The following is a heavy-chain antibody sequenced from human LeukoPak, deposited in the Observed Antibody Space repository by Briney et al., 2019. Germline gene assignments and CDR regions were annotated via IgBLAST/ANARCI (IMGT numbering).Heavy chain of an antibody. J-gene: IGHJ3*02. CDR1: GFTVSNNY. V-gene: IGHV3-53*05. CDR2: IYGGGGT. CDR3: AKDLGYCSSTSCSVAFDI. Sequence: GGSLRLSCAASGFTVSNNYMAWVRQAPGKGLEWVSVIYGGGGTYYGDSARGRFTISRDNSQNTLYLQMNSLRAEDTAVYYCAKDLGYCSSTSCSVAFDIWGQGTMVTVSS. D-gene: IGHD2-2*01.